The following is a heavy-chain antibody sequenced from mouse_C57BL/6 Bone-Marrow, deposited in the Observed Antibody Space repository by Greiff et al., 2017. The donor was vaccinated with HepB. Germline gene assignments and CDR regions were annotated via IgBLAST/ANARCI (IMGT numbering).Heavy chain of an antibody. CDR1: GYTFTSYW. D-gene: IGHD2-4*01. CDR3: ARQYYYDYDPFAY. V-gene: IGHV1-55*01. Sequence: QVQLKQPGAELVKPGASVKMSCKASGYTFTSYWITWVKQRPGQGLEWIGDIYPGSGSTNYNEKFKSKATLTVDTSSSTAYMQLSSLTSEDSAVYYCARQYYYDYDPFAYWGQGTLVTVSA. CDR2: IYPGSGST. J-gene: IGHJ3*01.